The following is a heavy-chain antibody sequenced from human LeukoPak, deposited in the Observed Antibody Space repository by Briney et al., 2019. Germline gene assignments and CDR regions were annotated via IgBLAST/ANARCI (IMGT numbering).Heavy chain of an antibody. J-gene: IGHJ4*02. CDR2: IYTSGSP. V-gene: IGHV4-61*02. Sequence: PSQTLSLTCTVSGGSISSGSYYWSWIRQPAGKGLEWIGRIYTSGSPNYNPSLKSRLTMSVDTSMNQFSLKLSSVTAADTAVYYCARDRSGSGSYYSPFDYWGQGILVTVSS. D-gene: IGHD3-10*01. CDR1: GGSISSGSYY. CDR3: ARDRSGSGSYYSPFDY.